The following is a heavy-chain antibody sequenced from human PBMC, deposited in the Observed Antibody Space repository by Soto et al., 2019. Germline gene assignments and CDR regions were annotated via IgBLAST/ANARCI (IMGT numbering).Heavy chain of an antibody. CDR2: IRGNAANT. CDR3: AKTPDTSSLYYFDF. Sequence: EVQLLESGGGLVQPGGSLRLSCAASGFTFRGYAMAWVRQAPGKGLEWVSAIRGNAANTFYAESVKGRFTISRDNSDNTLYLQMNSLRAEDTAVYYCAKTPDTSSLYYFDFWGQGTLVTVSS. CDR1: GFTFRGYA. J-gene: IGHJ4*02. V-gene: IGHV3-23*01. D-gene: IGHD2-2*01.